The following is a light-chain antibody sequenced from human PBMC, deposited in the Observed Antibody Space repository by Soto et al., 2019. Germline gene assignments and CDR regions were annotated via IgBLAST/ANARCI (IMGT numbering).Light chain of an antibody. Sequence: EIVLTQSPGTLSLSPGERATLSCRASQSVSSSYLAWYQQKPGQAPRLLIYGASSRATGIPDRFSGSGSGTGFTLTISRLEPEDFAVYYCHLRGYTFGQGTKLEIK. CDR3: HLRGYT. CDR2: GAS. J-gene: IGKJ2*01. CDR1: QSVSSSY. V-gene: IGKV3-20*01.